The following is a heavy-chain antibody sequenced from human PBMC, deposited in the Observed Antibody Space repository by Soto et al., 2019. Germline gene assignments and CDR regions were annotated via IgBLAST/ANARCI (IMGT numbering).Heavy chain of an antibody. J-gene: IGHJ4*02. Sequence: GGSLRLSCAASGFIFSRSAMNWVRQAPGKGLEWVSSISSSSSYIYDADAVKGRFTISRDNAKNSPYLQMNSLRAEDTAVYYCARINSGWGPLSTYRFDYWGQGALVTVSS. CDR1: GFIFSRSA. CDR3: ARINSGWGPLSTYRFDY. D-gene: IGHD6-19*01. V-gene: IGHV3-21*01. CDR2: ISSSSSYI.